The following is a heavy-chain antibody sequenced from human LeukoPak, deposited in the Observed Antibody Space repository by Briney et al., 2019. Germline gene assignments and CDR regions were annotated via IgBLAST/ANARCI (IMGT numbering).Heavy chain of an antibody. Sequence: ASVKVSCKASGYTFTSYDINWVRQAPGQGLEWVGWIDPNSGGTNYAQKFQGRVTMTRDTSISTAYMDLSRLRSDDTAVYYCARDSSGYYVFDYWGQGTLVTVSS. D-gene: IGHD3-22*01. J-gene: IGHJ4*02. CDR2: IDPNSGGT. CDR1: GYTFTSYD. V-gene: IGHV1-2*02. CDR3: ARDSSGYYVFDY.